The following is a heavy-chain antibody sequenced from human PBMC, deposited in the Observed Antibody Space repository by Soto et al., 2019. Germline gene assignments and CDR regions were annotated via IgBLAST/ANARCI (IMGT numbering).Heavy chain of an antibody. CDR2: ISGSGGTT. Sequence: GGSLRLSCTGSGFTFSSYAMNWVRQAPGKGLECVSTISGSGGTTYYADSVKGRFTISRDNSKNTLYLQMNSLRAEDTAVYYCARDQVSALDYWGQGTLVTVS. CDR3: ARDQVSALDY. CDR1: GFTFSSYA. J-gene: IGHJ4*02. V-gene: IGHV3-23*01.